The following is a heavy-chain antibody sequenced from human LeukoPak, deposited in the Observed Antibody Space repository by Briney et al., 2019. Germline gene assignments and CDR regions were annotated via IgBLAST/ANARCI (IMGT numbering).Heavy chain of an antibody. D-gene: IGHD6-19*01. CDR2: INPNSGGT. V-gene: IGHV1-2*02. CDR3: AREREISYSSGWPFYYYYGMDV. J-gene: IGHJ6*02. CDR1: GYTFTGYY. Sequence: ASVKVSCKASGYTFTGYYMHWVRQAPGQGLEWMGWINPNSGGTNYAQKFQGRVTMTTDTSTSTAYMELRSLRSDDTAVYYCAREREISYSSGWPFYYYYGMDVWGQGTTVTVSS.